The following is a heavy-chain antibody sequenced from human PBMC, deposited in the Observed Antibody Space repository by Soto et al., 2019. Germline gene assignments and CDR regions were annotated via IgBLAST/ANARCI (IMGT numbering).Heavy chain of an antibody. CDR3: ARATDPEDQWLEYFQH. CDR2: IKQDGSEK. CDR1: GFTFSSYW. Sequence: GGSLRLSCAASGFTFSSYWMSWVRQAPGKGLEWVANIKQDGSEKYYVDSVKGRFTISRDNAKNSLYLQMNSLRAEDTAVYYCARATDPEDQWLEYFQHWGQGTLVTVSS. J-gene: IGHJ1*01. D-gene: IGHD6-19*01. V-gene: IGHV3-7*01.